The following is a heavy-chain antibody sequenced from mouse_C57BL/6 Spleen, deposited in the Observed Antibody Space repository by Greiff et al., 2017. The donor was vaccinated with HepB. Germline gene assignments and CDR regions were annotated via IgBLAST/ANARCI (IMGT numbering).Heavy chain of an antibody. V-gene: IGHV1-4*01. CDR3: ARSGAVPLFDY. CDR2: INPSSGYT. CDR1: GYTFTSYT. J-gene: IGHJ2*01. Sequence: VKLMESGAELARPGASVKMSCKASGYTFTSYTMHWVKQRPGQGLEWIGYINPSSGYTKYNQKFKDKATLTADKSSSTAYMQLSSLTSEDSAVYYCARSGAVPLFDYWGQGTTLTVSS. D-gene: IGHD1-1*01.